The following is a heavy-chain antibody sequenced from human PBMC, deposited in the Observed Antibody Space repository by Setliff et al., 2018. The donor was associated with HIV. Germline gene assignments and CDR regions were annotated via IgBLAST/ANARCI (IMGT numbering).Heavy chain of an antibody. CDR3: ARRAAATTNFDY. D-gene: IGHD1-26*01. V-gene: IGHV4-38-2*01. Sequence: PSETLSLTCAVSGYSISSGYYWGWVRQPPGKGLEWIGSIYHSGSTFYNPSLMSLVTLSLDTPKNQFSLKVTSVTAADTAGYYCARRAAATTNFDYWGQGTLVTVSS. J-gene: IGHJ4*02. CDR2: IYHSGST. CDR1: GYSISSGYY.